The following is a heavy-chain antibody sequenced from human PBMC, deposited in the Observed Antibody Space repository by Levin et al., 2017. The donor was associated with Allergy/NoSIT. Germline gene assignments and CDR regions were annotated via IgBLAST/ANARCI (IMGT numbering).Heavy chain of an antibody. CDR3: ARARLIAVAGTGFDY. V-gene: IGHV2-70*11. D-gene: IGHD6-19*01. CDR2: IDWDDDK. CDR1: GFSLSTSGMC. Sequence: SGPTLVKPTQTLTLTCTFSGFSLSTSGMCVNWIRQPPGKALEWLARIDWDDDKYYITSLRSRLTISKDTSKNQVVLTMTNMDPVDTATYYCARARLIAVAGTGFDYWGQGTLVTVSS. J-gene: IGHJ4*02.